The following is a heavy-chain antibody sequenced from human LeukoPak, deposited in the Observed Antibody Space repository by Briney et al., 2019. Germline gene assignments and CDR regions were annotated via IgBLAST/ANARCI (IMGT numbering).Heavy chain of an antibody. CDR2: IKQDGSER. Sequence: GGSLRLSCAASGFTFSSYGMHWVRQAPGKGPEWVANIKQDGSERDYVDSVKGRFTISRDNAKDSLYLQMNSLRAEDTAVYYCARKGGRNSPLGYWGQGTLVTVSS. CDR3: ARKGGRNSPLGY. CDR1: GFTFSSYG. D-gene: IGHD4-23*01. V-gene: IGHV3-7*01. J-gene: IGHJ4*02.